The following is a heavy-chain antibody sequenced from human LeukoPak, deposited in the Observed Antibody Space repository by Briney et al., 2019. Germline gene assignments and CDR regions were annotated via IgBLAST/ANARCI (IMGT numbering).Heavy chain of an antibody. D-gene: IGHD4-17*01. Sequence: SSETLSLTCAVSGGSISPYYWMWIRQPPGKGLEWIGYISYSGSTSFNPSLKSRVTISLDTSTNQVSLKLNSVTAADTAVYYCARAGSYRLTTTLWGQGTLVTVSS. CDR1: GGSISPYY. CDR2: ISYSGST. CDR3: ARAGSYRLTTTL. J-gene: IGHJ4*02. V-gene: IGHV4-59*01.